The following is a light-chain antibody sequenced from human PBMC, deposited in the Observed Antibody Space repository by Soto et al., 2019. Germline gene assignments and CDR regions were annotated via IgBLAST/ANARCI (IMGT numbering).Light chain of an antibody. CDR1: QDISNW. J-gene: IGKJ5*01. CDR3: QQARRFPIT. Sequence: DIQMTQSPSSVSASVGDRVTISCRASQDISNWLAWYQQKPGEAPKFLIYAASKLQSGVPSKFSVSGSGTDFTLTISSLQPEDFAVYYCQQARRFPITFGQGTRLEIK. V-gene: IGKV1-12*01. CDR2: AAS.